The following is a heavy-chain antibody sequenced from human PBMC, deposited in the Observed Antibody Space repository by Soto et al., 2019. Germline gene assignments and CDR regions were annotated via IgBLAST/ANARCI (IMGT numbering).Heavy chain of an antibody. CDR2: ISGSGDST. CDR3: AKSQEVNLVVPDYFDY. D-gene: IGHD5-12*01. J-gene: IGHJ4*02. CDR1: GFTFSSCA. Sequence: EVQLLESGGGLVQPGGSLRLSCAASGFTFSSCAMSWVRQAPGKGLEWVSIISGSGDSTFYADSVKGRFTISRDNSKNRLYVQMNSLRAEDTAVYYCAKSQEVNLVVPDYFDYWGQGILVTVSS. V-gene: IGHV3-23*01.